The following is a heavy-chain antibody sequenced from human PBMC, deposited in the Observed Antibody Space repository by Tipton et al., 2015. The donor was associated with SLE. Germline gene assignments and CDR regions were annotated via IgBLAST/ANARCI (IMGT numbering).Heavy chain of an antibody. CDR1: GFTFNDQR. D-gene: IGHD6-19*01. V-gene: IGHV3-21*03. J-gene: IGHJ4*02. CDR2: ISSASPSM. Sequence: SLRLSCAASGFTFNDQRMTWVRQAPGKGLEWVSSISSASPSMYYADSVKGRFTISRDNAKNSLYLQMNSLREEDTGVYYCARVQYSSGSYFFDSWGQGTLVTVSS. CDR3: ARVQYSSGSYFFDS.